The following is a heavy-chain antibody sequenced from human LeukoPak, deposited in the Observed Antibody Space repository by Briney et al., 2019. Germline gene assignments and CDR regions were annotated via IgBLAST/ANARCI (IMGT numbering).Heavy chain of an antibody. V-gene: IGHV3-33*01. D-gene: IGHD2-15*01. CDR2: IWYDGSNK. J-gene: IGHJ5*02. CDR1: GFTFSSYG. Sequence: GGSLRLSCAASGFTFSSYGMHWVRQAPGKGLEWVAVIWYDGSNKYYADFVKGRFTISRDNSKNTLYLQMNSLRAEDTAVYYCARRYCSGGSCYSFRGDWFDPWGQGTLVTVSS. CDR3: ARRYCSGGSCYSFRGDWFDP.